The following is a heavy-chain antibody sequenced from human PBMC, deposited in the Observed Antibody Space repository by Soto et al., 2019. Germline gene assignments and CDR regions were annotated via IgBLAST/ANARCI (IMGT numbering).Heavy chain of an antibody. J-gene: IGHJ5*02. CDR2: IIPSFGTA. CDR1: GGTFSSYA. D-gene: IGHD2-15*01. V-gene: IGHV1-69*06. CDR3: ARERGGYCSGGSCFNWFDP. Sequence: QVQLVQSGAEVKKPGSSVKVSCKASGGTFSSYAISWVRQAPGQGLEWMGGIIPSFGTANYAQKFQGRVTITADKSTSTAYMELSSLRSEDTAVYYCARERGGYCSGGSCFNWFDPWGQGTLVTVSS.